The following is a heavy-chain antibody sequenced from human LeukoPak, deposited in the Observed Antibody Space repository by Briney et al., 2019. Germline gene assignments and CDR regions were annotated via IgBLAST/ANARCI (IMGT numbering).Heavy chain of an antibody. CDR2: IYHSGST. D-gene: IGHD3-10*01. CDR3: ANTMVRGSDAFDI. Sequence: PSETLSLTCTVSGYSISIGYYWGWIRPPPGKGLEWIGSIYHSGSTYYNPSLKSRVTISVDTSKNQFSLKLSSVTAADTAVYYCANTMVRGSDAFDIWGQGTMLTVSS. J-gene: IGHJ3*02. CDR1: GYSISIGYY. V-gene: IGHV4-38-2*02.